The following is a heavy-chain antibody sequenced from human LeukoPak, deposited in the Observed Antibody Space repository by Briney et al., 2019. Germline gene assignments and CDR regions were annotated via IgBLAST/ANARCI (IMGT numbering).Heavy chain of an antibody. CDR2: ISYDGSNK. V-gene: IGHV3-30*18. D-gene: IGHD3-22*01. CDR1: GFTFSSYG. J-gene: IGHJ4*02. Sequence: GGSLRLSCAASGFTFSSYGMHWVRQAPGKGLEWVAVISYDGSNKYYADSVKGRFTISRDNSKNTLYLQMNSLRAEDTAVYYCAKGFYDSSRVTPDWGQGTLVTVSS. CDR3: AKGFYDSSRVTPD.